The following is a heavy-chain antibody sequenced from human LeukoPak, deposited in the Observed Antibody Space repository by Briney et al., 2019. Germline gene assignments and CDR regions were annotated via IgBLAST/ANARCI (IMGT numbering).Heavy chain of an antibody. V-gene: IGHV1-2*02. CDR2: INPNTSVT. CDR1: GYTFTGYY. D-gene: IGHD2-15*01. Sequence: ASVEVSCKASGYTFTGYYMHWVRQAPGQGLEWMGWINPNTSVTNYAQKFQGRVTMTRDTSISTAYMEVSRLTSDDTAIYYCARDRKVADFDYWGQGTLVTVSS. CDR3: ARDRKVADFDY. J-gene: IGHJ4*02.